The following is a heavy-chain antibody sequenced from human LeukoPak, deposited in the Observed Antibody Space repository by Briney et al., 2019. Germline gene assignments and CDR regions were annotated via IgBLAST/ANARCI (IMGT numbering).Heavy chain of an antibody. D-gene: IGHD2-8*01. J-gene: IGHJ3*02. CDR2: INHSGST. V-gene: IGHV4-34*01. Sequence: SETLSLTCAVYGGSFSGYYWSWIRQPPGKGLEWIGEINHSGSTNYNPSLKSRVTISVDTSKNQFSLKLSSVTAADTAVYYCARYCTNGVCLDAFDIWGQGTMVTVSS. CDR3: ARYCTNGVCLDAFDI. CDR1: GGSFSGYY.